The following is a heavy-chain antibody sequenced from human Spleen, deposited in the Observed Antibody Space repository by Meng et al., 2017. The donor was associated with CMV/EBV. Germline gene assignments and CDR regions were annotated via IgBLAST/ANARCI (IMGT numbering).Heavy chain of an antibody. J-gene: IGHJ6*02. CDR3: ARDHWTGSSPDV. V-gene: IGHV3-74*03. CDR2: ITIDGIKEDRT. D-gene: IGHD3/OR15-3a*01. CDR1: GFILSDYW. Sequence: GESLKISCAASGFILSDYWMHWVRQAPGEGPVWVARITIDGIKEDRTKYADSVEGRFTISRDNAKNTLYLQMNSLRVDDTAVYYCARDHWTGSSPDVWGQGTTVTVSS.